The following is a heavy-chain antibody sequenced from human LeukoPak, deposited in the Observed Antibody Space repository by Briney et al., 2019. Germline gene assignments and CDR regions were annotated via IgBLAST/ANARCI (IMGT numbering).Heavy chain of an antibody. V-gene: IGHV1-46*01. D-gene: IGHD2-15*01. CDR2: INPSGGST. Sequence: ASVKVSCKASGYTFTSYYIHWVRQAPGQGLEWMGIINPSGGSTSYAQKFQGRVTMTRDTSTSTVYMELSSLRSEDTAVYYCAGRPVGYCSGGSCYSGHWFDPWGQGTLVTVSS. J-gene: IGHJ5*02. CDR3: AGRPVGYCSGGSCYSGHWFDP. CDR1: GYTFTSYY.